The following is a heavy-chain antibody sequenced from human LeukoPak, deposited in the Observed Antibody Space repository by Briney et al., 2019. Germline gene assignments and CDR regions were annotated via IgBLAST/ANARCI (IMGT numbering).Heavy chain of an antibody. CDR1: GFTFSNYW. CDR2: IKQDGSEK. D-gene: IGHD3-10*01. V-gene: IGHV3-7*01. Sequence: GGSLRLSCAASGFTFSNYWMSWVRQAPGKGLEWVANIKQDGSEKNYVNSVKGRFTISRDNAKDTLYLQMNSLRAEDTAVYYCARGENIYIDYWGQGTLVTVSS. J-gene: IGHJ4*02. CDR3: ARGENIYIDY.